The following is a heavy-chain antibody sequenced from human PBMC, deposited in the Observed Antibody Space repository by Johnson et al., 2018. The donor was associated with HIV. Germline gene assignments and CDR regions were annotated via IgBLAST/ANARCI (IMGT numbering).Heavy chain of an antibody. J-gene: IGHJ3*02. Sequence: QVQLVESGGGVVQPGRSLRLSCAASGFTFSSYAIHWVRQAPAKGLEWVAVISYDGSDKYYADSVKGRFPISRDNSKNTLFLQMNSLRVEDTAVYYCARLKNGAFDIWGQGTMVTVSS. CDR3: ARLKNGAFDI. CDR2: ISYDGSDK. D-gene: IGHD2-8*01. V-gene: IGHV3-30*14. CDR1: GFTFSSYA.